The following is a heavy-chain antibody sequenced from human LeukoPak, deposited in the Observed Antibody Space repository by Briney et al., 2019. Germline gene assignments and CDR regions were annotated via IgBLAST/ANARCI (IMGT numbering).Heavy chain of an antibody. CDR3: ARLSQTPEYYTLGGYYYLGY. CDR2: MNPNTGRT. CDR1: RYTFTSYD. V-gene: IGHV1-8*01. D-gene: IGHD1-14*01. Sequence: ASVKVSCTASRYTFTSYDINGVREAAGHGLEWMGWMNPNTGRTGYAQKFQGRITMTRDTSINTAYMELTNLRSEDTAIYYCARLSQTPEYYTLGGYYYLGYWGQGTPVTVSS. J-gene: IGHJ4*02.